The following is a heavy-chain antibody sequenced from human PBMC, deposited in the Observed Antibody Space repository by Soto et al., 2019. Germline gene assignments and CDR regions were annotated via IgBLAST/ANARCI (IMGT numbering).Heavy chain of an antibody. V-gene: IGHV5-51*01. J-gene: IGHJ6*02. CDR2: IYPGDSDT. D-gene: IGHD2-2*01. CDR3: ARSFGPDCSSTSCYYYYYGMDV. CDR1: GYSFTSYW. Sequence: PGESLKISCKGSGYSFTSYWIGWVRQMPGKGLEWMGIIYPGDSDTRYSPSFQGQVTISADKSISTAYLQWSSLKASDTAMYYCARSFGPDCSSTSCYYYYYGMDVWGQGTTVTVSS.